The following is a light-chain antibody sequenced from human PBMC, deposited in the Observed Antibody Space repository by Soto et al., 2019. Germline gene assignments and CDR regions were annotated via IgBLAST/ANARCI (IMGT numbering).Light chain of an antibody. CDR1: QSVSSTY. Sequence: EIVLTQSPGTLSLSPGERATLSCRASQSVSSTYLAWYQQRPGQAPRLLIYGASGRATGIPDRFSGSGSGTDGTLTISRLEPEDWAVYYCQQYGSSPPVTFGQGTRLEIK. CDR2: GAS. J-gene: IGKJ5*01. CDR3: QQYGSSPPVT. V-gene: IGKV3-20*01.